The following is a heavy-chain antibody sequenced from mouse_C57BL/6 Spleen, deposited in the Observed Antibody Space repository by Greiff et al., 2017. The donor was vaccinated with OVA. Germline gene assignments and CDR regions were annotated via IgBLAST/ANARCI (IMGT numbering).Heavy chain of an antibody. CDR2: IYPGSGST. CDR1: GYTFNSYW. V-gene: IGHV1-55*01. J-gene: IGHJ1*03. Sequence: QVQLQQPGAELVKPGASVKMSCKASGYTFNSYWITWVKQRPGQGLEWIGDIYPGSGSTNYNEKFKSKATLTVYTSSSTTYMQLSSLTSEDSAVYYCARVCNYWYFDVWGTGTTVTVSS. CDR3: ARVCNYWYFDV.